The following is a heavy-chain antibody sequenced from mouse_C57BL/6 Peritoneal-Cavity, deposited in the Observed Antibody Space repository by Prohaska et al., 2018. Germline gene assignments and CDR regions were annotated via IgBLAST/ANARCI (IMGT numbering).Heavy chain of an antibody. CDR1: GFTFSGFW. Sequence: EVQLLETGGGLVQPGGSRGLSCEGSGFTFSGFWMSWVRQTPGTTLEWIGDINSDGSAINYAPSIKDRFTIFRDNDKSTLYLQMSNVRSEDTATYFCRRYSSYWYFDVWGTGTTVTVSS. CDR3: RRYSSYWYFDV. D-gene: IGHD1-1*01. V-gene: IGHV11-2*01. J-gene: IGHJ1*03. CDR2: INSDGSAI.